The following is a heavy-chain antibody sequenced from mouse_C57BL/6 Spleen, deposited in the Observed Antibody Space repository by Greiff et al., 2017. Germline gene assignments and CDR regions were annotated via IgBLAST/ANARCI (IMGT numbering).Heavy chain of an antibody. CDR2: ISGGGGNT. Sequence: DVKLVESGGGLVKPGGSLKLSCAASGFTFSSYTMSWVRQTPEKRLEWVATISGGGGNTYYPDSVKGRFTISRDNAKNTLYLQMSSLRSEDTALYYCARHNYDYGYWYFDVWGTGTTVTVSS. J-gene: IGHJ1*03. V-gene: IGHV5-9*01. CDR1: GFTFSSYT. D-gene: IGHD2-4*01. CDR3: ARHNYDYGYWYFDV.